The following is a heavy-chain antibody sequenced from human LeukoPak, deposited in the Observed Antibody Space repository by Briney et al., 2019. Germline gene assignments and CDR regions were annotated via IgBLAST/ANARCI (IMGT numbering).Heavy chain of an antibody. Sequence: PGGSLRLSCAASGFTFSRSAMHWVRQAPGKGLEWVSHISSSGSTITYADSVKGRFTVSRVNTKNSLYLQMNSLRADDTAIYYCARTKWQLPWAWGQGTLVTVSS. V-gene: IGHV3-48*03. J-gene: IGHJ1*01. CDR1: GFTFSRSA. CDR3: ARTKWQLPWA. D-gene: IGHD1-26*01. CDR2: ISSSGSTI.